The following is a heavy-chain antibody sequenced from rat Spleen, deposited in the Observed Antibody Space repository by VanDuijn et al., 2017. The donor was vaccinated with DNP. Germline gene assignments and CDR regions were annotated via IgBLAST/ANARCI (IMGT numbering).Heavy chain of an antibody. CDR3: TGVDSYPGLPFEY. Sequence: QVQLKESGPGLVQPSQTLSLTCTVSGFSLISSSVHWVRQPPGKGLEWVGAIWSGGSTDYNSVLKSRLSITRDTSKSQVFLEMNSLQTEDTAFYLCTGVDSYPGLPFEYWGQGVMVTVSS. V-gene: IGHV2-1*01. CDR2: IWSGGST. J-gene: IGHJ2*01. CDR1: GFSLISSS. D-gene: IGHD1-4*01.